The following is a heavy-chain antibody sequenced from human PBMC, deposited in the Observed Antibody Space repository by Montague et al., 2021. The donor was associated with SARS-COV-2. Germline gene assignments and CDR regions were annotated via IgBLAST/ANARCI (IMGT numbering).Heavy chain of an antibody. J-gene: IGHJ4*02. CDR2: INYGGST. Sequence: SETLSLTCAVYGGSLSDYHWTWIHQSPGRGLEWIGQINYGGSTKYNPSLRSRVTISMDTSKNQFSLKLTSVTAADTAVYYCARGAPGYWGQGTLVTVSS. D-gene: IGHD1-1*01. CDR1: GGSLSDYH. CDR3: ARGAPGY. V-gene: IGHV4-34*01.